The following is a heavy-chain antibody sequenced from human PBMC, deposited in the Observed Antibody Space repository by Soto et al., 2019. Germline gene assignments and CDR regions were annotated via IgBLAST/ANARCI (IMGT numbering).Heavy chain of an antibody. D-gene: IGHD3-10*01. CDR2: IYYDGSNT. V-gene: IGHV3-33*01. J-gene: IGHJ5*01. Sequence: AGSLSLSGAASRFIFSDIGIHWVRQAPGKGLEWLAVIYYDGSNTYYADSVRGRFTISRDKSDSTVFLEMSGLRAEDSAVYYCARGFAQWYGHPTLRSWGRGTLVTV. CDR3: ARGFAQWYGHPTLRS. CDR1: RFIFSDIG.